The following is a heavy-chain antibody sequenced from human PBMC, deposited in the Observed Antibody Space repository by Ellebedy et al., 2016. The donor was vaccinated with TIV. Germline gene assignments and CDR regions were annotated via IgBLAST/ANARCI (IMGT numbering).Heavy chain of an antibody. V-gene: IGHV4-34*01. Sequence: SETLSLTXTLYGGSFSNYFWSWIRQPPGRGLEWIGDINHSGSTNYSPSLRSRVTISVDTSKNQFSLKLTSVTAADTAVYYCAGGRADAWELLAYWGQGTLATVSS. J-gene: IGHJ4*02. CDR1: GGSFSNYF. D-gene: IGHD1-26*01. CDR2: INHSGST. CDR3: AGGRADAWELLAY.